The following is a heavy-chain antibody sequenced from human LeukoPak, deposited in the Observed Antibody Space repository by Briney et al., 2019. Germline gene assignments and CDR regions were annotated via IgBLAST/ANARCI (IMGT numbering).Heavy chain of an antibody. CDR2: IYYSGST. Sequence: PSETLSLTCTVSGGPISSYYWSWIRQPPGKGLEWIGYIYYSGSTNYNPSLKSRVTISVDTSKNQFSLKLSSVTAADTAVYYCARYYGSGSYTFDYWGQGTLVTVSS. V-gene: IGHV4-59*01. CDR3: ARYYGSGSYTFDY. D-gene: IGHD3-10*01. CDR1: GGPISSYY. J-gene: IGHJ4*02.